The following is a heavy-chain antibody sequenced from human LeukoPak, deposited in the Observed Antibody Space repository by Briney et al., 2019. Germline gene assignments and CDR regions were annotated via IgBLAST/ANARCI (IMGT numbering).Heavy chain of an antibody. CDR3: ARVHTVVTPASLGY. J-gene: IGHJ4*02. D-gene: IGHD4-23*01. CDR2: INPSGGST. Sequence: ASVKVSCKASGYTFTSYDINWVRQAPGQGLEWMGIINPSGGSTSYAQKFQGRVTMTRDTSTSTVYMELSSLRSEDTAVYYCARVHTVVTPASLGYWGQGTLVTVSS. V-gene: IGHV1-46*01. CDR1: GYTFTSYD.